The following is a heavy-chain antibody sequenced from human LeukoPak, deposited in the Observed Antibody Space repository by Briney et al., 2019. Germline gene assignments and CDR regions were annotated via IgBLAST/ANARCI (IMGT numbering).Heavy chain of an antibody. Sequence: GGSLRLSCAASGFTFSSYAMSWVRQAPGKGLEWVSAISGGGGAYYADSVKGRITISRDNSKNTLYLQMNSLRAEDTAIYYCAKSFACAVAGSRGLDYWGQGTLVTVSS. V-gene: IGHV3-23*01. CDR1: GFTFSSYA. J-gene: IGHJ4*02. CDR3: AKSFACAVAGSRGLDY. CDR2: ISGGGGA. D-gene: IGHD6-19*01.